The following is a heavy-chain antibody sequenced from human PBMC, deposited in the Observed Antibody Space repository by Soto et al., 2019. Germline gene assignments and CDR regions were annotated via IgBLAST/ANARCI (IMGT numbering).Heavy chain of an antibody. V-gene: IGHV4-59*11. Sequence: SKTLSLTCSASGDPLKNHNWACVRHSPGKGLERIGNIYDSGSTNYTPALKRRVSMSLYTSKNLISPKTNSVTAPDTPRYYFERSVVVPVDYFDFWCQGAVVT. CDR1: GDPLKNHN. CDR2: IYDSGST. CDR3: ERSVVVPVDYFDF. D-gene: IGHD2-15*01. J-gene: IGHJ4*02.